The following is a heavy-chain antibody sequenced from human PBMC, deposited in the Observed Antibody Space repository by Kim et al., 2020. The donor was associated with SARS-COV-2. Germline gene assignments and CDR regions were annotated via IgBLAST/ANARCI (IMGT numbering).Heavy chain of an antibody. CDR1: GFIFSSYG. Sequence: GGSLRLSCAASGFIFSSYGMSWVRQAPGKGLEWVSAISGGGNSKYYAASVKGRFTISRDNSKKTLYLQMKSLRAEDTAVYYWAQDPNGTATNYG. CDR2: ISGGGNSK. J-gene: IGHJ6*01. CDR3: AQDPNGTATNYG. D-gene: IGHD2-8*01. V-gene: IGHV3-23*01.